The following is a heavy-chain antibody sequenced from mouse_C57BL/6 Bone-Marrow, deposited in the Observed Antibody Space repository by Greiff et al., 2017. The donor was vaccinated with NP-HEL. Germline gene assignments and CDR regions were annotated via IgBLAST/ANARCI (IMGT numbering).Heavy chain of an antibody. CDR1: GYEFSNYW. CDR2: IYPGDGDT. Sequence: QVQLQQSGADLVKPGASVKISCKASGYEFSNYWMNWVKQRPGKGLEWIGQIYPGDGDTNYNGNFKDKATLTADKSSSTAYMQLSRLTSEDSAVYFCARGAYWCQGTLVTVSA. CDR3: ARGAY. J-gene: IGHJ3*01. V-gene: IGHV1-80*01.